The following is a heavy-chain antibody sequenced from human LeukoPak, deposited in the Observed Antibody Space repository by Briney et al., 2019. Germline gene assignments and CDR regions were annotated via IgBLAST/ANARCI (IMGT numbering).Heavy chain of an antibody. Sequence: ASVSVSCKASGYTFTGYYIHWVRQAPGQGLEWMGWINPNGGGTKYAQTFQGRLTVTGDTSINTAYMELSRLKSDDTAVYFCARDPYYTNSFDYWGQGTLVTVSS. D-gene: IGHD2/OR15-2a*01. CDR1: GYTFTGYY. J-gene: IGHJ4*02. CDR3: ARDPYYTNSFDY. V-gene: IGHV1-2*02. CDR2: INPNGGGT.